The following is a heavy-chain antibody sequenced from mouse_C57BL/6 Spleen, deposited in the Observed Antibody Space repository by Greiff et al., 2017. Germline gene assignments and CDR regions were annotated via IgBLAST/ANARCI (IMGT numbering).Heavy chain of an antibody. J-gene: IGHJ2*01. Sequence: EVQLQQSGPGLVKPSQSLSLTCSVTGYSITSGYYWNWIRQFPGNKLEWMGYISYDGSNNYNPSLKNRISITRDTSKNQFFLKLNSVTTEDTATXYCAREGGPWSSYFDDWGQGTTLTVSS. D-gene: IGHD3-3*01. CDR2: ISYDGSN. CDR1: GYSITSGYY. V-gene: IGHV3-6*01. CDR3: AREGGPWSSYFDD.